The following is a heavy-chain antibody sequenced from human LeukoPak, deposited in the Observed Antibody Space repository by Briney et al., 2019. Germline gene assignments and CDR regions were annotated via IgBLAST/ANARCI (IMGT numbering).Heavy chain of an antibody. CDR3: ARSPCDAGTCPNWLDS. Sequence: PGGSLRLSCAASGLTVGTNYMTWVRQAPGKGREWVSVIYGAGTTYYADSVRGRFTISRDNSKNTLYLLMNSLINEDTAVYYCARSPCDAGTCPNWLDSWGQGTPVTVSS. CDR1: GLTVGTNY. J-gene: IGHJ5*01. V-gene: IGHV3-66*02. CDR2: IYGAGTT. D-gene: IGHD1-1*01.